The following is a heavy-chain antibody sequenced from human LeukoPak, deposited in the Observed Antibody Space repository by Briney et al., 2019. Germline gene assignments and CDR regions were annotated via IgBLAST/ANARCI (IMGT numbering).Heavy chain of an antibody. Sequence: PSETLSLTCSVSGGSISSSTYYWGWIRHPPGNGLEWIGTIYYSGHTYYNPSLKSRVAIFVDTSQNQFSLKLSSVTAADTAVYYCARHRRDHDFWSGSNPTHYYYYMDVWGKGITVTVSS. CDR1: GGSISSSTYY. J-gene: IGHJ6*03. CDR3: ARHRRDHDFWSGSNPTHYYYYMDV. V-gene: IGHV4-39*01. D-gene: IGHD3-3*01. CDR2: IYYSGHT.